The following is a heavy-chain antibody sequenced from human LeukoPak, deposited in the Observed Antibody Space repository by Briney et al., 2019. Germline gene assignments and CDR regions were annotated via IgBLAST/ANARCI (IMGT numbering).Heavy chain of an antibody. CDR3: ARVRVWKGVGNHYFDY. V-gene: IGHV3-74*01. CDR2: INTDGSST. J-gene: IGHJ4*02. Sequence: PGGSLSLSCAASGFTFSSYWMHWVRQAPGKGLVWVSRINTDGSSTSYADSVKGRFTISRDNAKNTLYLQMNSLRAEDTAVYYCARVRVWKGVGNHYFDYWGQGTLVTVSS. D-gene: IGHD1-1*01. CDR1: GFTFSSYW.